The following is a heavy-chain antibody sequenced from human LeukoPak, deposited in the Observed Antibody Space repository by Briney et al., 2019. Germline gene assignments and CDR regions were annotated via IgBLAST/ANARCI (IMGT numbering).Heavy chain of an antibody. CDR3: AKGGLWDTAMVL. CDR1: GLILSDYY. Sequence: PGGSLRLSCAASGLILSDYYMSWIRQAPGKGLEWVSYIGSSDSNIKYADSVKGRFTLSRDNAKNSLYLQMNSLRIEDTAVYYCAKGGLWDTAMVLWGQGTLVTVSS. CDR2: IGSSDSNI. J-gene: IGHJ4*02. D-gene: IGHD5-18*01. V-gene: IGHV3-11*01.